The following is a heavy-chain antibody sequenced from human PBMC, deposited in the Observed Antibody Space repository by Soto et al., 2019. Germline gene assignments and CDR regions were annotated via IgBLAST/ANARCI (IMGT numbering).Heavy chain of an antibody. CDR2: ISAYNGNT. Sequence: GASVKVSCKASGYTFTSYGISWVRQAPGQGLEWMGWISAYNGNTNYAQKLQGRVTMTTDTSTSTAYMELRSLRSDDTAVYYCARDPGGSSGWYGYYYYYGMDVWGQGTTVTVSS. D-gene: IGHD6-19*01. V-gene: IGHV1-18*01. J-gene: IGHJ6*02. CDR1: GYTFTSYG. CDR3: ARDPGGSSGWYGYYYYYGMDV.